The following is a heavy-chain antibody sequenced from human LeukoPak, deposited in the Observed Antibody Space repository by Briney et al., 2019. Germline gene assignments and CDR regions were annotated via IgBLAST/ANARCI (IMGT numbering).Heavy chain of an antibody. D-gene: IGHD2-15*01. CDR3: TTRACHAGGCSSSFYYYSGLHF. CDR2: IIPIFGTA. Sequence: ASVKVSCKASGNSISNYAVSWVRQAPGQGFEWMGGIIPIFGTADYAQKFQGRVTITADQSTSTTYMALSSLKSEDTATYYCTTRACHAGGCSSSFYYYSGLHFWGQGTTVSVSS. V-gene: IGHV1-69*13. J-gene: IGHJ6*02. CDR1: GNSISNYA.